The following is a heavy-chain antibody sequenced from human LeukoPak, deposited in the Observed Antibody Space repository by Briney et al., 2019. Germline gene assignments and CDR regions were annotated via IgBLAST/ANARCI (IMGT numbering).Heavy chain of an antibody. CDR3: ARRKTYYYDSSGYFLDWFDP. CDR2: IYTSGST. CDR1: GGSISSYY. D-gene: IGHD3-22*01. V-gene: IGHV4-4*09. J-gene: IGHJ5*02. Sequence: SETLSLTCTVSGGSISSYYWSWIRQPPGKGLEWIGYIYTSGSTNYNPSLKSRVTISVDTSENQFSLKLSSVTAADTAVYYCARRKTYYYDSSGYFLDWFDPWGQGTLVTVSS.